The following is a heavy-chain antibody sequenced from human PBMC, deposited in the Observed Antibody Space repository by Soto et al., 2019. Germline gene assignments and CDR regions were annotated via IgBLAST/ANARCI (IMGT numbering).Heavy chain of an antibody. CDR1: GGSFSGYY. CDR3: ARGVRYFDWLLSYGMDV. Sequence: QVQLQQWGAGLLKPSETLSLTCAVYGGSFSGYYWGWIRQPPGKWREWVGEINHSGSTNYNPSLKSRVTISVDTSKNQFSLKLSSVTAADTAVYYCARGVRYFDWLLSYGMDVWGQGTTVTVSS. CDR2: INHSGST. D-gene: IGHD3-9*01. V-gene: IGHV4-34*01. J-gene: IGHJ6*02.